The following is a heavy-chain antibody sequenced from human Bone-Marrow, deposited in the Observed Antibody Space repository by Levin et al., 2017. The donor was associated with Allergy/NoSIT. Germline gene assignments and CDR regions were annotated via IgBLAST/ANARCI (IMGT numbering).Heavy chain of an antibody. CDR3: ARIGSGGQYGGDLFDY. CDR1: GFTYSSYS. V-gene: IGHV3-21*01. D-gene: IGHD2-21*02. CDR2: ITSIDDI. Sequence: NSGGSLRLSCAASGFTYSSYSMNWVRQAPGKGLEWVSSITSIDDIYYADSVKGRFTISRDNAKNSLYLQMNSLRAEDTAVYYCARIGSGGQYGGDLFDYWGQGTQVTVSS. J-gene: IGHJ4*02.